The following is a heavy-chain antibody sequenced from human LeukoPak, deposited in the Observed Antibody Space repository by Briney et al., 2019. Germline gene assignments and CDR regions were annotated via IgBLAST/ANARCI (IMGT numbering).Heavy chain of an antibody. V-gene: IGHV3-21*01. CDR1: GFTFSSFS. Sequence: PGGSLRLSCAASGFTFSSFSMIWVRQAPGKGLEWVSSITSSSNYISYADSVKGRFTISRDNAKNSLYLQMNSLRAEDTAEYYCARVSYWFDPWGQGTLVSVSS. CDR2: ITSSSNYI. J-gene: IGHJ5*02. CDR3: ARVSYWFDP.